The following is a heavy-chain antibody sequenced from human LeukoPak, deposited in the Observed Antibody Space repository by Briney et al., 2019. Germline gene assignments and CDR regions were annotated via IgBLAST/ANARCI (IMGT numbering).Heavy chain of an antibody. D-gene: IGHD3-22*01. CDR3: ARDISFSNSSGYYHY. J-gene: IGHJ4*02. CDR1: GFPFNDYA. V-gene: IGHV3-21*01. CDR2: ISSSSSYI. Sequence: GRSLILSCAASGFPFNDYAMHWVRQAPGKGLGWVSSISSSSSYIYYADSVKGRFTISRDNAKNSLYLQMNSLRAEDTAVYYCARDISFSNSSGYYHYWGQGTLVTVSS.